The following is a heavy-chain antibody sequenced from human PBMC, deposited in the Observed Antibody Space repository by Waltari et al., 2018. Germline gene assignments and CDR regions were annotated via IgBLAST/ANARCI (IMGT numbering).Heavy chain of an antibody. D-gene: IGHD6-13*01. V-gene: IGHV4-31*03. CDR3: ARDLGLIAAAGGDAFDI. CDR2: IYYSGST. J-gene: IGHJ3*02. CDR1: GGSISSGGYY. Sequence: QVQLKESGTGLVKPSQTLSFTCTVSGGSISSGGYYWSWIRQQPGKGLDWIGYIYYSGSTYYNPSLKSRVTISVDTSKNQFSLKLSSVTAADTAVYYCARDLGLIAAAGGDAFDIWGQGTMVTVSS.